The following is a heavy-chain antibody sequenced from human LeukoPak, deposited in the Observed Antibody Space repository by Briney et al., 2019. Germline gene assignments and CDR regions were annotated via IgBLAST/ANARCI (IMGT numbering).Heavy chain of an antibody. J-gene: IGHJ4*02. Sequence: SETLPLTCAVYGGSFSGCYWSWIRQPPGKGLEWIGEINHSGSTNYNPSLKSRVTISVDTSKNQFSLKLSSVTAADTAVYYCARGRLRWSRGVFDYWGQGTLVTVSS. CDR3: ARGRLRWSRGVFDY. CDR2: INHSGST. CDR1: GGSFSGCY. V-gene: IGHV4-34*01. D-gene: IGHD4-23*01.